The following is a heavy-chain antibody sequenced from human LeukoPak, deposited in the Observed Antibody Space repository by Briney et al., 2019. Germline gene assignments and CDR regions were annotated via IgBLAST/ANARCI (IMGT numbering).Heavy chain of an antibody. D-gene: IGHD2-21*02. CDR3: AKAPDCGGDCYFDY. CDR1: GFTFTSFV. Sequence: GSLRLSCAASGFTFTSFVMNWARQAPGKGLEWVSAISGSGGSTYYADSVKGRFTISRDNSKNTLYLQMNSLRAEDTAVYYCAKAPDCGGDCYFDYWGQGTLVTVSS. V-gene: IGHV3-23*01. J-gene: IGHJ4*02. CDR2: ISGSGGST.